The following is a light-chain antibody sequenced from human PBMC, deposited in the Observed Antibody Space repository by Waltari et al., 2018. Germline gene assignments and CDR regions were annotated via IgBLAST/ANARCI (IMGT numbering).Light chain of an antibody. CDR1: SSDVGGSTY. CDR2: EVS. V-gene: IGLV2-14*01. CDR3: SSYTSSSTPHVV. J-gene: IGLJ2*01. Sequence: QSALTQPASVSGSPGQSIIISCTGTSSDVGGSTYVSWYQQHPGKAPKLMIYEVSNRPSGVSNRFSGSKSGNTASLTISGLQAEDEADYYCSSYTSSSTPHVVFGGGTKLTVL.